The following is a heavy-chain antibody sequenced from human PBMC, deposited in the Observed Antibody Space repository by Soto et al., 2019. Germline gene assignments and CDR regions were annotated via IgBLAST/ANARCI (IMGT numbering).Heavy chain of an antibody. CDR3: ASDGGSHGPSYFDS. D-gene: IGHD3-16*01. J-gene: IGHJ4*02. V-gene: IGHV3-33*01. Sequence: VQLVESGGGVVQPGRSLRLSCAASGSTFSNYAMHWVRQAPGKGPEWVAVIWYDGSNKYYGESVEGRFSISRDNSKNTLYLDITSLRTEDTAVYYCASDGGSHGPSYFDSWGQGSLVIVSS. CDR2: IWYDGSNK. CDR1: GSTFSNYA.